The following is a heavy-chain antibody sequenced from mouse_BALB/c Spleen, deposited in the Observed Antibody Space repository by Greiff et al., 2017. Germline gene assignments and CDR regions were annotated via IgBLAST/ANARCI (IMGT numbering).Heavy chain of an antibody. Sequence: EVQLQQSGPELVKPGASVKISCKASGYSFTGYIMNWVMQSHGKSLEWIGRINPYNGDTFYNQKFKGKATLTVDKSSSTAHMDIRGLASEDSAVYECAREDLYYDDDEEKVYFDVWGAGTPVTVSA. CDR3: AREDLYYDDDEEKVYFDV. D-gene: IGHD2-4*01. V-gene: IGHV1-20*02. CDR1: GYSFTGYI. J-gene: IGHJ1*01. CDR2: INPYNGDT.